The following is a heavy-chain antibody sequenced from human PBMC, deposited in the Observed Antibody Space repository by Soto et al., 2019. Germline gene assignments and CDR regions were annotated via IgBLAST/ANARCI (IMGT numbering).Heavy chain of an antibody. CDR3: ASRDKGTSVEY. CDR1: GCSFTSNNW. J-gene: IGHJ4*02. D-gene: IGHD1-7*01. V-gene: IGHV4-4*02. Sequence: ETLSLNCAVSGCSFTSNNWWSWVRQPPGQGLEWIGEIYRTGSTNYNPFLKSRVTISLDKSENQFSLKVTSLTAADTAVYYCASRDKGTSVEYWGQGTLFSVSS. CDR2: IYRTGST.